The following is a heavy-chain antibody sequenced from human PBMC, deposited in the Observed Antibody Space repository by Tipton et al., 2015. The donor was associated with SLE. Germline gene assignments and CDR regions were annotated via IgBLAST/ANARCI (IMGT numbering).Heavy chain of an antibody. Sequence: SLRLSCAASGFTFSSYWMSWVRQAPGKGLEWVANIKQDGSEKYYVDSVKGRFTISRDNAKNSLYLQMNSLRAEDTAVYYCAKTYSGSQGYFDYWGQGTLVTVSS. CDR1: GFTFSSYW. J-gene: IGHJ4*02. CDR3: AKTYSGSQGYFDY. CDR2: IKQDGSEK. V-gene: IGHV3-7*01. D-gene: IGHD1-26*01.